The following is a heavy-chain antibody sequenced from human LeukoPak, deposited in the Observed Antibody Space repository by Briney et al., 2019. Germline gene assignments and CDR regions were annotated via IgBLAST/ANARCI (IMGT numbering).Heavy chain of an antibody. Sequence: PSETLSLTCTVSVGSIRGYYWSWIRQPPGKGLEWIGYIYYSGSTNYNPSLKGRVTISVDTSKNQFSLKMSSVTAADTAVYYCARAPNGFGAFDIWGPGTMVTVSS. J-gene: IGHJ3*02. D-gene: IGHD2-8*01. CDR3: ARAPNGFGAFDI. V-gene: IGHV4-59*01. CDR1: VGSIRGYY. CDR2: IYYSGST.